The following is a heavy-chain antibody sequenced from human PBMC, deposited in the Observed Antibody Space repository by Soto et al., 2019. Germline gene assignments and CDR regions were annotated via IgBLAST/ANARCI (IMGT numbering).Heavy chain of an antibody. D-gene: IGHD1-1*01. CDR3: ARDGSGTTLLDY. CDR1: GFTFSSYS. V-gene: IGHV3-21*01. J-gene: IGHJ4*02. CDR2: ISSSSSYI. Sequence: ESGGGLVKPGGSLRLSCAASGFTFSSYSMNWVRQAPGKGLEWVSSISSSSSYIYYADSVKGRFTISRDNAKNSLYLQMNSLRAEDTAVYYCARDGSGTTLLDYWGQGTLVTVSS.